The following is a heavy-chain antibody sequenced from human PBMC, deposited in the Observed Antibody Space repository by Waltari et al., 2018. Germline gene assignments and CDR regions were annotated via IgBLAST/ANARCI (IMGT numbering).Heavy chain of an antibody. Sequence: QVQIQQWGAGLLKPSETLSLTCAVYGGSFRGYYWSGLRQSPGKGLEWIGEMNHDGDSNDNPALESRVTISVDTSKNQLSLNLTSVTAADTAVYYCARPTYGGYNYWGQGTLVTVSS. CDR3: ARPTYGGYNY. D-gene: IGHD5-12*01. V-gene: IGHV4-34*02. CDR2: MNHDGDS. J-gene: IGHJ4*02. CDR1: GGSFRGYY.